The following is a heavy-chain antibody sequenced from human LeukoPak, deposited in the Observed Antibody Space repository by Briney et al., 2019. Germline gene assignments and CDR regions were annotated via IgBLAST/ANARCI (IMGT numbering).Heavy chain of an antibody. J-gene: IGHJ6*03. V-gene: IGHV1-69*13. D-gene: IGHD2-21*01. CDR3: ARDRGLHYYYYYYMDV. Sequence: SVKVSCTASGGTFSSYAISWVRQAPGQGLEWMGGIIPIFGTANYAQKFQGRVTITADESTSTAYMELSSLRSEDTAVYYCARDRGLHYYYYYYMDVWGKGTTVTVSS. CDR2: IIPIFGTA. CDR1: GGTFSSYA.